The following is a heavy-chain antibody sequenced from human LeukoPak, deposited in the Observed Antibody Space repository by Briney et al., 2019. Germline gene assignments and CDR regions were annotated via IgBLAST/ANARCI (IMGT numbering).Heavy chain of an antibody. CDR2: FDPGDDGT. D-gene: IGHD1-26*01. Sequence: APEKVSCKVSGYSLSELSTHWVRQAPGQGLEWMGGFDPGDDGTIYAQKFQGRVTMTEDTSTDTAYLELSSLRSEDTAVYFCATEKDLLLDSWGQGTPVTVSS. CDR3: ATEKDLLLDS. V-gene: IGHV1-24*01. CDR1: GYSLSELS. J-gene: IGHJ5*01.